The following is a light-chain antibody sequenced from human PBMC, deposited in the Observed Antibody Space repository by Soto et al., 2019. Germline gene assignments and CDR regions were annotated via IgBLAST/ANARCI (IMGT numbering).Light chain of an antibody. CDR2: AAS. J-gene: IGKJ4*01. Sequence: IQLTQSPSSLSASAGDRVTITCRASQGISGLLAWYQQKPGKAPKLLIYAASTLQSGVPSRFSGSGSGTDFTLTISSLQAEDFATYYCQQVNNYPLTFGGGTKVDIK. CDR1: QGISGL. CDR3: QQVNNYPLT. V-gene: IGKV1-9*01.